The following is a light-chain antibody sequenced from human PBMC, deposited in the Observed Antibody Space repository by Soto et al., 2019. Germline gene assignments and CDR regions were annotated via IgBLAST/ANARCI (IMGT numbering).Light chain of an antibody. CDR3: QQYGSSLGT. J-gene: IGKJ1*01. CDR1: QSVSSSY. Sequence: EIVLTQYPGTLSLSPGERATLSCRASQSVSSSYLAWYQQKPGQAPRLLIYHTSSRSTGIPERFSGSGSGTDFTLTISRLEPEDFAVYFCQQYGSSLGTFGQGTKVEIK. CDR2: HTS. V-gene: IGKV3-20*01.